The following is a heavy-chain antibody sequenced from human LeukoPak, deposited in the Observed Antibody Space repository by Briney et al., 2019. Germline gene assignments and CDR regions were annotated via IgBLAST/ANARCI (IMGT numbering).Heavy chain of an antibody. CDR1: GYTFTGYY. V-gene: IGHV1-69*05. D-gene: IGHD3-22*01. CDR2: IIPIFGTA. J-gene: IGHJ1*01. Sequence: SVKVSCKASGYTFTGYYMHWVRQAPGQGLEWMGGIIPIFGTANYAQKIQGRVTITTDESTSTAYMELSSLRSEDTAVYYCARAYSVGYYYDRGAFQHWGQGTLVTVSS. CDR3: ARAYSVGYYYDRGAFQH.